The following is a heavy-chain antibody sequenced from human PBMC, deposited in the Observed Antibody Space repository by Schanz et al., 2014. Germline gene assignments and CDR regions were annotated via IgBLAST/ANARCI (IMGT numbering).Heavy chain of an antibody. Sequence: QVQLQESGPGLVKPSQTLSLTCTVSGGSVSSCGDYWSWIRQHPGKGLQWIGFISYSGSTYYNPSLKIRVTISVDTSTNQCSLNLSPATAADAAVYYCARDRGRGDLPGDIWGQGTMVTVSS. CDR1: GGSVSSCGDY. CDR3: ARDRGRGDLPGDI. V-gene: IGHV4-31*03. D-gene: IGHD4-17*01. CDR2: ISYSGST. J-gene: IGHJ3*02.